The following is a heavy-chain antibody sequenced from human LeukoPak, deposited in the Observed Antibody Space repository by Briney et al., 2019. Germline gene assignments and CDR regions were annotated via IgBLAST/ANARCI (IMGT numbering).Heavy chain of an antibody. V-gene: IGHV3-21*01. CDR3: AREVRTAMVTCFDY. J-gene: IGHJ4*02. CDR1: GFTFSSYS. Sequence: GGSLRLSCAASGFTFSSYSMNWVRQAPGKGLEWVSSISSSSSSYIYYADSVKGRFTISRDNAKNSLYLQMNSLRAEDTAVYYCAREVRTAMVTCFDYWGQGTLVTVSS. D-gene: IGHD5-18*01. CDR2: ISSSSSSYI.